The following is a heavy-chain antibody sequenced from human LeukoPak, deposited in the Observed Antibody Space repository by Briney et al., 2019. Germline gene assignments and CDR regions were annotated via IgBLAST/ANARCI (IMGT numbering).Heavy chain of an antibody. J-gene: IGHJ4*02. V-gene: IGHV1-2*02. CDR3: ARVWPCANGVCPDVFEY. Sequence: ASVKVSCKASGYTFTGYYMHWVRQAPGRGLEWMGWIIPNSGGTHYAQKFQGRVTMTRDTSISSAYMELSSLTSDDTAVYYCARVWPCANGVCPDVFEYWGQGTLITVSS. D-gene: IGHD2-8*01. CDR1: GYTFTGYY. CDR2: IIPNSGGT.